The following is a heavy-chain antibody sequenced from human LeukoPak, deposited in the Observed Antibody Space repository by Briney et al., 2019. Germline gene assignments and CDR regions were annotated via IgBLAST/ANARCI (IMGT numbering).Heavy chain of an antibody. CDR3: ARYQSYDDIGRDSSFDH. V-gene: IGHV4-31*11. Sequence: SETLSLTCGVSGDSLSSGHYYWGWIRQHPGMGMGWVEFIFYSGKTFYNPSLKTRLSLSVDTSKNRFSLRLSSVTAADTAVYYCARYQSYDDIGRDSSFDHGGQGRLVTASS. D-gene: IGHD3-22*01. J-gene: IGHJ4*02. CDR1: GDSLSSGHYY. CDR2: IFYSGKT.